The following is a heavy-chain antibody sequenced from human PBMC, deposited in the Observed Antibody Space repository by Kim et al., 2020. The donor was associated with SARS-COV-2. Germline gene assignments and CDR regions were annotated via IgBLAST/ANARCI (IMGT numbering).Heavy chain of an antibody. CDR1: GFTFSSYE. CDR2: ISSSGSTI. V-gene: IGHV3-48*03. CDR3: AREAVAGPKGDAFDI. Sequence: GGSLRLSCAASGFTFSSYEMNWVRQAPGKGLEWVSYISSSGSTIYYADSVKGRFTISRDNAKNSLYLQMNSLRAEDTAVYYCAREAVAGPKGDAFDIWGQGTMVTVSS. J-gene: IGHJ3*02. D-gene: IGHD6-19*01.